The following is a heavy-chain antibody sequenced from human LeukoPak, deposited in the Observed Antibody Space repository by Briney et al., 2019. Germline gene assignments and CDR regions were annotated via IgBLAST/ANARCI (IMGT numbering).Heavy chain of an antibody. CDR2: IYYTGDT. CDR3: ARTTVINKGSSFDI. J-gene: IGHJ3*02. Sequence: PSETLSLTCSVSGGSITSSYWSWVRQSPGNGLEWIGYIYYTGDTTYNPSLKGRVTISVDTSKNQFSLKLISLTAADTAVYYCARTTVINKGSSFDIWGQGTLFTVSS. CDR1: GGSITSSY. D-gene: IGHD4-17*01. V-gene: IGHV4-59*01.